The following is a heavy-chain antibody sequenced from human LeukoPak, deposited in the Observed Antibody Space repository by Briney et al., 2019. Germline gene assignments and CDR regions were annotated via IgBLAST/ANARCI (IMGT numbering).Heavy chain of an antibody. J-gene: IGHJ6*03. CDR2: IKTDGSST. V-gene: IGHV3-74*03. Sequence: GGSLRLSCAASGFTFSSYRMRWARQTPAKGLMWVSRIKTDGSSTTYADSVKGRFTISRDNAKNTLYLQMNSLRVEDTAVYYCGRGFAVVPAGLMDVWGKGTTVTVSS. CDR1: GFTFSSYR. CDR3: GRGFAVVPAGLMDV. D-gene: IGHD2-2*01.